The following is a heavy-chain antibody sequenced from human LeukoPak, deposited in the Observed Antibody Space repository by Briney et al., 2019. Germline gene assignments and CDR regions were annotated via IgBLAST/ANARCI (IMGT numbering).Heavy chain of an antibody. Sequence: PGESLRLSCAASGFTFSSYGMHWVRQAPGKGLEWVAFIRYDGSNKYYADSVKGRFTISRDNSKNTLYLQMNSLRAGDTAVYYCAKDVTPIVVVTAPFDYWGQGTLVTVSS. D-gene: IGHD2-21*02. CDR3: AKDVTPIVVVTAPFDY. CDR1: GFTFSSYG. CDR2: IRYDGSNK. J-gene: IGHJ4*02. V-gene: IGHV3-30*02.